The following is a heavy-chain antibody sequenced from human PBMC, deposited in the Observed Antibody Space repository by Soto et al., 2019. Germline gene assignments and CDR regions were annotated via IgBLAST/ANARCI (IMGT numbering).Heavy chain of an antibody. V-gene: IGHV3-23*01. CDR3: AKLPQYDILTGYLNYFDY. CDR2: FRGDGTGA. CDR1: GFTFSSYA. Sequence: EVQLLESGGGLVQPGGSLRLSCAASGFTFSSYAMSWVRQAPGKGLEWVSAFRGDGTGAHYADSVKGRFTISRDNSKNSLYLHMNSLGAEDTAVYYCAKLPQYDILTGYLNYFDYWGQGTLVTVSS. D-gene: IGHD3-9*01. J-gene: IGHJ4*02.